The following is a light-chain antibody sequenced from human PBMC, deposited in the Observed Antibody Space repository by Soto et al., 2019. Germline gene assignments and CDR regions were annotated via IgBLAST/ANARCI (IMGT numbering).Light chain of an antibody. CDR2: EVN. V-gene: IGLV2-14*01. CDR3: LSYTSANTLV. J-gene: IGLJ2*01. CDR1: SSDVGGYKF. Sequence: QSALTQPASVSASPGQSITISCTGTSSDVGGYKFVSWYQHHPGKAPKLMIYEVNNRPSGVSNRFSGSKSGNTASLTISGLQPEDEAYYYCLSYTSANTLVFGGGTKLTVL.